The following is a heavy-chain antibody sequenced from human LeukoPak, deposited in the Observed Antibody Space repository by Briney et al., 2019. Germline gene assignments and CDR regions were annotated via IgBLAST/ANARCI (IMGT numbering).Heavy chain of an antibody. Sequence: SETLSLTCTVSGGSISSDYWSWIRQPAGKGLEWIGRIYTSGSTNYKSSLKSRVTMSVDTSKNQFSLKLSSVTAADTAVYYCARSSYVGYYYYGMDVWGQGTTVTVSS. J-gene: IGHJ6*02. D-gene: IGHD1-26*01. CDR1: GGSISSDY. CDR2: IYTSGST. V-gene: IGHV4-4*07. CDR3: ARSSYVGYYYYGMDV.